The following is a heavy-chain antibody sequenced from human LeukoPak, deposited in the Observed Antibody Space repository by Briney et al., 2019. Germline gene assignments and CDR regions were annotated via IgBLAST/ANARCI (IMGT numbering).Heavy chain of an antibody. CDR1: GGSISSGSYS. Sequence: SQTLSFTCTVSGGSISSGSYSWSWIRQPAGKGLEWIGRFYTSGSTNYNPSLKSRVTMSADTSKNQFSLNLSSVTAADTAVYYCAREVIAAHNWFDPWGQGTLVTVSS. D-gene: IGHD6-6*01. J-gene: IGHJ5*02. CDR2: FYTSGST. CDR3: AREVIAAHNWFDP. V-gene: IGHV4-61*02.